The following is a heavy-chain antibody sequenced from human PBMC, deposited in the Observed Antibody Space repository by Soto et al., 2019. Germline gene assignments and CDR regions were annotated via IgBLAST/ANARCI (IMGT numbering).Heavy chain of an antibody. J-gene: IGHJ5*02. CDR1: GYSFTSYW. D-gene: IGHD3-22*01. CDR2: IYPGDSDT. CDR3: ARQYYYDSSGYYFFDP. V-gene: IGHV5-51*01. Sequence: GESLKISCKGSGYSFTSYWIGWVRQMPGKGLEWMGIIYPGDSDTRYSPSFQGQVTISADKSISTAYLQRSSLKASDTAMYYCARQYYYDSSGYYFFDPWGQGTLVTVSS.